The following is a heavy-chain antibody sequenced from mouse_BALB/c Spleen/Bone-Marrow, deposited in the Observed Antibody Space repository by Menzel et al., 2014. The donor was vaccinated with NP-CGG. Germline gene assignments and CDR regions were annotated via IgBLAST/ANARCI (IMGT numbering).Heavy chain of an antibody. CDR1: GFTFTGYY. CDR3: ARSLYPRAMDY. D-gene: IGHD2-1*01. Sequence: EVQRVESGGGLVQPGGSLRLSCATSGFTFTGYYMSWVRQPPGKALEWLGFIRNKANAYTTEYSASVKGRFTISRDNSQSILYLQMNILRAEDSATYYCARSLYPRAMDYWGQGTSATVSS. CDR2: IRNKANAYTT. J-gene: IGHJ4*01. V-gene: IGHV7-3*02.